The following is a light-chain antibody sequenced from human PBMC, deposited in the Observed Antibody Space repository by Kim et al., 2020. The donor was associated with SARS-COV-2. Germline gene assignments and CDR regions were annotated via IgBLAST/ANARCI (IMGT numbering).Light chain of an antibody. CDR1: QIIYSS. J-gene: IGKJ2*01. Sequence: RVTITLRTSQIIYSSLAWLRASPGKAPTSLICGASTLQSGLPSKFSGSGSGTDFTLTITSLQPEDFATYYCQQYDTYPYTFGQGTKLEI. CDR3: QQYDTYPYT. V-gene: IGKV1-16*02. CDR2: GAS.